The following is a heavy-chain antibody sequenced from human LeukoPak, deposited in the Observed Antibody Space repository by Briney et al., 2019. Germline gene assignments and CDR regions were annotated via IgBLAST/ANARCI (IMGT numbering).Heavy chain of an antibody. D-gene: IGHD3-10*01. CDR2: ISYDGSNK. J-gene: IGHJ4*02. V-gene: IGHV3-30*07. CDR1: GFTFSSYA. CDR3: ARGDGSGSYYLIDY. Sequence: PGGSLRLSCAASGFTFSSYAMHWVRQAPGKGLEWVAVISYDGSNKYYADSVKGRFTISRDNAKNSLYLQMNSLRAEDTAVYYCARGDGSGSYYLIDYWGQGTLVTVSS.